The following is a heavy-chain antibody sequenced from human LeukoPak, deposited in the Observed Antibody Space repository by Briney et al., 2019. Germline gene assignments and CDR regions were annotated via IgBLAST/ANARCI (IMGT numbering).Heavy chain of an antibody. CDR1: GYTFTSYG. CDR3: ARDAGDSSGYYHDAFDI. J-gene: IGHJ3*02. V-gene: IGHV1-18*01. Sequence: ASVKVSCKASGYTFTSYGISWVRQAPGQGLEWMGWISAYNSNTNYAQKLQGRVTMTTDTSTSTAYMELRSLRSDDTAVYYCARDAGDSSGYYHDAFDIWGQGTMVTVSS. D-gene: IGHD3-22*01. CDR2: ISAYNSNT.